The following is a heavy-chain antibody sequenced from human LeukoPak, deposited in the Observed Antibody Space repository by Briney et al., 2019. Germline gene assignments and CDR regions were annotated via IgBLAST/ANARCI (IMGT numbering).Heavy chain of an antibody. V-gene: IGHV4-59*12. CDR1: GGSISSYY. D-gene: IGHD2-2*01. J-gene: IGHJ5*02. CDR3: ARRLTQYDCFDP. CDR2: FYYSGST. Sequence: PSETLSLTCSVSGGSISSYYWNWIRQPPGRGLEWIGYFYYSGSTNYNPSLKSRVTISVDTSRNQFSLHLNSVTPEDTAVYYCARRLTQYDCFDPWGQGILVTVSS.